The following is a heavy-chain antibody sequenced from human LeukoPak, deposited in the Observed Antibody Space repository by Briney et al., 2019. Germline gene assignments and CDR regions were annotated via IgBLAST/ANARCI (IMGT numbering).Heavy chain of an antibody. Sequence: PGGSLRLSCAASGFTFSSYTMNWVRQAPGKGLEWVSSISSSNTYIYYADSVKGRFTISRDNAKNSLFLQMNSLRAEDTAVYYCAKDRNPFDYWGQGTLVTVSS. V-gene: IGHV3-21*01. CDR1: GFTFSSYT. CDR2: ISSSNTYI. J-gene: IGHJ4*02. CDR3: AKDRNPFDY.